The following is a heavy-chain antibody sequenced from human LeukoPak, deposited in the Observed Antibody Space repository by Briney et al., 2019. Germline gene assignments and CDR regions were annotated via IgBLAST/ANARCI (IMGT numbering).Heavy chain of an antibody. V-gene: IGHV4-59*08. Sequence: SETLSLTCTVSGGSISSYYWSWIRQPPGKGLEWIGYIYYSGSTNYNPSLKSRVTISVDTSKKQISLKLSSVTAADTAVYYCARQTPYNSSPFDYWGQGTLVTVSS. CDR2: IYYSGST. CDR1: GGSISSYY. D-gene: IGHD6-6*01. CDR3: ARQTPYNSSPFDY. J-gene: IGHJ4*02.